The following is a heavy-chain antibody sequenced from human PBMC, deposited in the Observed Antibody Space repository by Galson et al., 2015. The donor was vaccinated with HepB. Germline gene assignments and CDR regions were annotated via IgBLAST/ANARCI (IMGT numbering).Heavy chain of an antibody. J-gene: IGHJ6*02. CDR1: GFTFSSYT. Sequence: SLRLSCAAAGFTFSSYTMHWVRQAPGKGLEWVALTSSDGSTKYYADAVKGRFTISGDHSKNTVYLQMNSLRPEDTAVYYCAREGGEVVGAMDVWGQGTTVTVSS. V-gene: IGHV3-30-3*01. CDR2: TSSDGSTK. CDR3: AREGGEVVGAMDV. D-gene: IGHD3-22*01.